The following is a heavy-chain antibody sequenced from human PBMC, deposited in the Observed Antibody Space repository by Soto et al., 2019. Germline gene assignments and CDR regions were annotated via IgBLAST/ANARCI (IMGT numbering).Heavy chain of an antibody. CDR2: IYRSGST. V-gene: IGHV4-30-2*01. Sequence: QLQLQESGSGLVKPSQTLSLTCAVSVGSINNGGYSWYWIRQPPGKGLEWIGYIYRSGSTYYNPALKGRVTISLDKSTNLVSLKLTSVTAANTAPYDCARSHVGAFIVVGALDAFNVWGQGTMVTVSS. D-gene: IGHD1-26*01. CDR1: VGSINNGGYS. CDR3: ARSHVGAFIVVGALDAFNV. J-gene: IGHJ3*01.